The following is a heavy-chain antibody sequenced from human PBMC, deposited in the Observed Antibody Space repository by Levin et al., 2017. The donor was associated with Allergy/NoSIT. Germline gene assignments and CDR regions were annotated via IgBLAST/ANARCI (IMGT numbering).Heavy chain of an antibody. J-gene: IGHJ4*02. Sequence: SQTLSLTCTVSGGSISSGGYYWSWIRQHPGKGLEWIGYIYYSGSTYYNPSLKSRVTISVDTYKNQFSLKLSSVTAADTAVYYCARDLGYSSGWGIDYWGQGTLVTVSS. V-gene: IGHV4-31*03. CDR1: GGSISSGGYY. CDR3: ARDLGYSSGWGIDY. CDR2: IYYSGST. D-gene: IGHD6-19*01.